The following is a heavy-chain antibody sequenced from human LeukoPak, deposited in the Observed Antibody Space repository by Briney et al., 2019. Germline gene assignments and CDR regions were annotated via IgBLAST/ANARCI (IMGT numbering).Heavy chain of an antibody. J-gene: IGHJ6*02. Sequence: GGSLRLSCATSGITFSSYVMSWVRQAPGKGLEWVSLISGSGGTTFYADSVKGRFAISRDNSKNTLYLQMNSLRVEDTAVYYCAKDRGYDFSYGLDVWGQGATVTVSS. D-gene: IGHD5-12*01. V-gene: IGHV3-23*01. CDR2: ISGSGGTT. CDR1: GITFSSYV. CDR3: AKDRGYDFSYGLDV.